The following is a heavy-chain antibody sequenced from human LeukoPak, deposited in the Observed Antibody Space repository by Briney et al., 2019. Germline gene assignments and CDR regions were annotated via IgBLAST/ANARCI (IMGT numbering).Heavy chain of an antibody. V-gene: IGHV3-53*01. CDR3: ARGRFSSGWHFDY. CDR1: GFTVSRNY. J-gene: IGHJ4*02. Sequence: PGVSLTLPCAASGFTVSRNYMSWARQAPGKGLEWVSLIYSGGSTYYADSVKGRCTISRDNSKNTLYLQMNSLSADDTAVYYCARGRFSSGWHFDYWGQGTLVSVSS. CDR2: IYSGGST. D-gene: IGHD6-19*01.